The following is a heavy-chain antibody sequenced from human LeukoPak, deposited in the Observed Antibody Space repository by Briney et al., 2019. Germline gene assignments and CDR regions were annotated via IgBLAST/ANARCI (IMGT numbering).Heavy chain of an antibody. Sequence: GGSLRLPCAASGFTFSSYGMHWVRQAPGKGLEWVAFIRYDGSNKYFADSVKGRFTISRDNSKNTLYLQMNSLRAEDTAVYYCARGGRTTWHGMDVWGQGTTVTVSS. CDR1: GFTFSSYG. V-gene: IGHV3-30*02. CDR3: ARGGRTTWHGMDV. D-gene: IGHD4-17*01. J-gene: IGHJ6*02. CDR2: IRYDGSNK.